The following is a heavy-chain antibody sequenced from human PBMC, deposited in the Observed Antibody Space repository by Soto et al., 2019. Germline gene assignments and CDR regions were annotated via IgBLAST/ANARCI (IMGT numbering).Heavy chain of an antibody. CDR3: AREWRYNWNDPYYYGMDV. D-gene: IGHD1-20*01. Sequence: PGGSLRLSCAASGFTFSSYEMNWVRQAPGKXLEWVSYISSSGSTIYYADSVKGRFTISRDNAKNSLYLQMNSLRAEDTAVYYCAREWRYNWNDPYYYGMDVWGQGTTVTVSS. CDR1: GFTFSSYE. CDR2: ISSSGSTI. V-gene: IGHV3-48*03. J-gene: IGHJ6*02.